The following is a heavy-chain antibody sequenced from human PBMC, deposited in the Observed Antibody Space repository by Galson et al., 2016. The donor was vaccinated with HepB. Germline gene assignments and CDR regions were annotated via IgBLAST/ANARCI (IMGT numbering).Heavy chain of an antibody. CDR2: TKNEANSYTK. Sequence: SLRLSCAASGFTFSSYGIHWVRQAPGKGLEWVGRTKNEANSYTKEYAASVEGRFTISRDDSKNSLYLQMNSLEIEDTAVYYCTVWFGGRSNSWGQGTLVTVSS. CDR1: GFTFSSYG. J-gene: IGHJ5*02. D-gene: IGHD3-10*01. CDR3: TVWFGGRSNS. V-gene: IGHV3-72*01.